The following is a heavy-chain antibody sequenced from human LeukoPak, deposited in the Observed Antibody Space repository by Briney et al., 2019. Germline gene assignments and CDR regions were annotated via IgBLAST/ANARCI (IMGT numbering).Heavy chain of an antibody. CDR2: ISSTSGNT. D-gene: IGHD3-22*01. CDR3: ARDSNPGDSSGYYDAFDI. J-gene: IGHJ3*02. Sequence: PGGSLRLSCAASGFTFSDYYMSWIRQAPGKGLEWVSYISSTSGNTNYADSVKGRFTISRDNAKNSLYLQMNSLRAEDTAVYYCARDSNPGDSSGYYDAFDIWGQGTKVTVSS. V-gene: IGHV3-11*05. CDR1: GFTFSDYY.